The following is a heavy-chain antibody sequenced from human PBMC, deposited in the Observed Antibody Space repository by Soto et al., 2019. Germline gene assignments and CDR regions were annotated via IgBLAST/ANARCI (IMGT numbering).Heavy chain of an antibody. Sequence: VQLVESGGGWVQPGGSLRLSCLASGFTFSTSWMTWVRQAPGKGLEWVANMKGDGSKENYVDSVKGRFTISRDNAKNSLFLQMNSLRDEDTALYYCARDLNYGVSTVYYDVFDTWGQGTMVTVSP. D-gene: IGHD4-17*01. CDR3: ARDLNYGVSTVYYDVFDT. CDR1: GFTFSTSW. CDR2: MKGDGSKE. J-gene: IGHJ3*02. V-gene: IGHV3-7*01.